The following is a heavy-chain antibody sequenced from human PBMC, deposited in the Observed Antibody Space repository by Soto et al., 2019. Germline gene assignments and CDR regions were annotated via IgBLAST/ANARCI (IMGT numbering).Heavy chain of an antibody. J-gene: IGHJ4*02. Sequence: QITLKESGRTMVKPTQTLTLTCSFSGFTLDSTGVGVGCIRQHPGRALDWLAHTYWDDDKQYSPSLESRLSIPTDTSTTKVILTLTNIYPGDTATYCFARLLRGLIPFDYWGQGILVSVSS. V-gene: IGHV2-5*02. CDR1: GFTLDSTGVG. D-gene: IGHD3-10*01. CDR2: TYWDDDK. CDR3: ARLLRGLIPFDY.